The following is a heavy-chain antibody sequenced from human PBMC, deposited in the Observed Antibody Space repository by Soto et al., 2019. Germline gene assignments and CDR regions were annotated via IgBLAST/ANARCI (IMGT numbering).Heavy chain of an antibody. J-gene: IGHJ3*02. V-gene: IGHV1-69*01. D-gene: IGHD2-21*02. CDR1: GGTFSSYA. CDR3: ARGGFVVVTAMCAFDI. Sequence: QVQLVQSGAEVKKPGSSVKVSCKASGGTFSSYAISWVRQAPGQGLEWMGGIIPNFGTANYAQKFQGRVTITADESTSTAYMELSSLRSEDTAVYYCARGGFVVVTAMCAFDIWGQGTMVTVSS. CDR2: IIPNFGTA.